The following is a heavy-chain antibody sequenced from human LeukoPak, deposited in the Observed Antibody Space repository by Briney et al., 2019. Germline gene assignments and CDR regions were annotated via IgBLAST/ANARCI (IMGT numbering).Heavy chain of an antibody. V-gene: IGHV1-24*01. D-gene: IGHD3-22*01. CDR1: RYTLTELS. CDR2: FDHEDGET. J-gene: IGHJ4*02. CDR3: AATKWYYYDSSGYSFIVWDY. Sequence: ASVKVSCKVSRYTLTELSMHWVRQAPGKGLEWMGGFDHEDGETIYAQKFQGRVTMTEDTSTDTAYMELSSLRSEDTAVYYCAATKWYYYDSSGYSFIVWDYWGQGTLVTVSS.